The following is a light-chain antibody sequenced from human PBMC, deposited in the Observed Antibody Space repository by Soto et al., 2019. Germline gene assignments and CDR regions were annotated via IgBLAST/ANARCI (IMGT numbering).Light chain of an antibody. J-gene: IGKJ5*01. CDR1: QSVNTTY. V-gene: IGKV3-20*01. CDR3: QQCGGSPPIT. Sequence: EIVLTQSPGTLSLSPGERATLSCRASQSVNTTYLAWFQHKPGQAPRLLIYGASRRATGIPNRFRGSGSGTDFALTISGLEPEDIAVYYCQQCGGSPPITSGQGTRLEMK. CDR2: GAS.